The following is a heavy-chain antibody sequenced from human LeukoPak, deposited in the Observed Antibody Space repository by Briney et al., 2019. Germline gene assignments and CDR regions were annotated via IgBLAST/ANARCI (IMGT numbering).Heavy chain of an antibody. V-gene: IGHV3-53*01. J-gene: IGHJ4*02. D-gene: IGHD1-1*01. CDR2: IYAGGGT. CDR1: GFGFSNYA. CDR3: ARNEVPGLRD. Sequence: GRSLRLSCVASGFGFSNYAMHWVRQAPGKGLEWVSVIYAGGGTYYADSVKGRFTISRDNSKNTLYLQMNSLRAEDTAVYYCARNEVPGLRDWGQGTLVTVSS.